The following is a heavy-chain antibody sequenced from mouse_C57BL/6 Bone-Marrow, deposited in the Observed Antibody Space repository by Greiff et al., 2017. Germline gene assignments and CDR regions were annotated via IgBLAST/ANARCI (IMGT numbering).Heavy chain of an antibody. V-gene: IGHV2-9-1*01. J-gene: IGHJ4*01. D-gene: IGHD2-5*01. Sequence: VKLQESGPGLVAPSQSLSITCTVSGFSLTSYAISWVRQPPGKGLEWLGVIWTGGGTNYNSALKSRLSISKDNSKSQVFLKMNSLQTDDTARYYCARRGDYYSNCYAMDYWGQGTSVTVSS. CDR1: GFSLTSYA. CDR2: IWTGGGT. CDR3: ARRGDYYSNCYAMDY.